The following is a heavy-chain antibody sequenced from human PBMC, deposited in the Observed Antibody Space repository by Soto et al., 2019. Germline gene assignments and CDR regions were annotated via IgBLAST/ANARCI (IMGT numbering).Heavy chain of an antibody. V-gene: IGHV3-15*01. D-gene: IGHD3-22*01. Sequence: GGSLRLSCAASGFTFSNAWMSWVRQAPGKGLEWVGRIKSKTDGGTTDYAAPVKDRFTISRDDSKNTLYLQMNSLKSEDTAVYYCTTSAVLIAAFDIWGQGTMVTVSS. CDR3: TTSAVLIAAFDI. J-gene: IGHJ3*02. CDR2: IKSKTDGGTT. CDR1: GFTFSNAW.